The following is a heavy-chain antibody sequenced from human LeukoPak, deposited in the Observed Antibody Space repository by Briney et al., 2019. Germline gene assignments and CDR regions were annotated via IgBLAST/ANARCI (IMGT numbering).Heavy chain of an antibody. CDR1: GFTFSSYA. V-gene: IGHV3-30-3*01. CDR3: ARDGMIADHYFDY. D-gene: IGHD3-22*01. CDR2: ISYDGSNK. Sequence: GGSLRLSCAASGFTFSSYAMHWVRQAPGKGLEWVAVISYDGSNKYYADSVKGRFTISRDNSKNTLYLQMNSLRTEDTAVYYCARDGMIADHYFDYWGQGTLVTVSS. J-gene: IGHJ4*02.